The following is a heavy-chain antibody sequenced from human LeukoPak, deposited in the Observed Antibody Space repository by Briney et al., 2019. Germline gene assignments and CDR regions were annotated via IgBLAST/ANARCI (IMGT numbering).Heavy chain of an antibody. J-gene: IGHJ3*02. CDR3: ARDLRGKISGTRDAFDI. CDR1: GASISSSNW. Sequence: SETLSLTCAVSGASISSSNWWSWVRQPPGKGLEWIGEIYHSGSTNYNPSLKSRVTISVDKSKNQFSLKLNSVTAADTAVYYCARDLRGKISGTRDAFDIWGQGTMVTVSS. CDR2: IYHSGST. V-gene: IGHV4-4*02.